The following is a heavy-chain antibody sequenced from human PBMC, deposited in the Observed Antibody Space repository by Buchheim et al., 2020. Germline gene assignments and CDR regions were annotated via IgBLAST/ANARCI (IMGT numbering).Heavy chain of an antibody. CDR1: GFTFSSYG. J-gene: IGHJ4*02. CDR2: ISYYGSNK. V-gene: IGHV3-30*18. Sequence: QVQLVESGGGVVQPGRSLRLSCAASGFTFSSYGMHWVRQAPGKGLEWVAVISYYGSNKYYADSVKGRFTISRDNSKNTLYLQMNSLRAEDTAVYYCAKDYYDSSGYNLFDYWGQGT. D-gene: IGHD3-22*01. CDR3: AKDYYDSSGYNLFDY.